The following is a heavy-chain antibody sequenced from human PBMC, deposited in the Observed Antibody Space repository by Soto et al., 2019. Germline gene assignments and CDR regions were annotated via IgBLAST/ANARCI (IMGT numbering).Heavy chain of an antibody. J-gene: IGHJ6*03. CDR3: ARVGGYSYGYYYYYMDV. Sequence: ASVKVSCKASGGTFSSYAISWVRQAPGQGLEWMGGIIPIFGTANYAQKFQGRVTITADESTSTAYMELSSLRSEDTAVYYCARVGGYSYGYYYYYMDVWGKGTTVTVSS. CDR2: IIPIFGTA. V-gene: IGHV1-69*13. D-gene: IGHD5-18*01. CDR1: GGTFSSYA.